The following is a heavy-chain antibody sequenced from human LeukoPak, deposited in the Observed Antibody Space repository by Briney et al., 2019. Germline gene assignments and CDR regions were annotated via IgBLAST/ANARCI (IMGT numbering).Heavy chain of an antibody. Sequence: GGSLRLSCAASGFTFTTYAVHWVRQAPGKGLEWVALISNDGSKKYYADSVKGRFTISRNNSNNTLYLQMNSLRPEDTAVYYCARADYYTSGTYRYYFDYWGQGTLVTVSS. V-gene: IGHV3-30-3*01. J-gene: IGHJ4*02. CDR2: ISNDGSKK. CDR1: GFTFTTYA. CDR3: ARADYYTSGTYRYYFDY. D-gene: IGHD3-10*01.